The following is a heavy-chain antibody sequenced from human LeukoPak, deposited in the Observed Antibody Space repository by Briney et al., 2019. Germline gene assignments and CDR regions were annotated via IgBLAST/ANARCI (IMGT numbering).Heavy chain of an antibody. V-gene: IGHV3-21*01. Sequence: GGSLRLSCAPSGFTFTNYNMNWVRQAPGKGLEWVSSITSTSIYRYYADSVKGRFTISRDSAKKSLYLQTNSLRAGDTAVYYCAKTTITPPYYMDVWGKGTTVTISS. D-gene: IGHD4-11*01. CDR2: ITSTSIYR. CDR1: GFTFTNYN. J-gene: IGHJ6*03. CDR3: AKTTITPPYYMDV.